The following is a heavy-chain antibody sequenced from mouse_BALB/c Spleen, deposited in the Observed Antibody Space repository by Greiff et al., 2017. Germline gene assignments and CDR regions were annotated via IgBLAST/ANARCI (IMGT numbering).Heavy chain of an antibody. D-gene: IGHD3-3*01. Sequence: VQLQQSGAELVRPGSSVKISCKASGYAFSSYWMNWVKQRPGQGLEWIGQIYPGDGDTNYNGKFKGKATLTADKSSSTAYMQLSSLTSEDSAVYYCARTGLLYAMDYWGQGTSVTVSS. V-gene: IGHV1-80*01. J-gene: IGHJ4*01. CDR3: ARTGLLYAMDY. CDR2: IYPGDGDT. CDR1: GYAFSSYW.